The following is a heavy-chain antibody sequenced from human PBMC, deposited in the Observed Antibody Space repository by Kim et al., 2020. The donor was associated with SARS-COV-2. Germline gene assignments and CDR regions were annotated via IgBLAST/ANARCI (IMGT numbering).Heavy chain of an antibody. CDR3: ASSGSYYEFDY. V-gene: IGHV3-43*02. J-gene: IGHJ4*02. CDR2: ISGDGGST. D-gene: IGHD1-26*01. Sequence: GGSLRLSCAASGFTFDDYAMHWVRQAPGKGLEWVSLISGDGGSTYYADSVKGRFTISRDNSKNSLYLQMNSLRTEDTALYYCASSGSYYEFDYWGQGTLVTVSS. CDR1: GFTFDDYA.